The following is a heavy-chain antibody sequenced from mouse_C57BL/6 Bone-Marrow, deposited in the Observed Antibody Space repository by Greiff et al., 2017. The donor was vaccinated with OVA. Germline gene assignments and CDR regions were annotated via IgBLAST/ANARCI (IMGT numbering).Heavy chain of an antibody. J-gene: IGHJ4*01. V-gene: IGHV1-74*01. CDR1: GYTFPSYW. CDR2: IHPSDSDT. D-gene: IGHD2-1*01. Sequence: QVQLQQPGAELVKPGASVKVSCKASGYTFPSYWMHWVKQRPGQGLEWIGRIHPSDSDTNYNQKFKGKATLTVDNSSSTAYMQLSSLTSEDSAVYYCAIGAGKKGYYAMDYWGQGTSVTVSS. CDR3: AIGAGKKGYYAMDY.